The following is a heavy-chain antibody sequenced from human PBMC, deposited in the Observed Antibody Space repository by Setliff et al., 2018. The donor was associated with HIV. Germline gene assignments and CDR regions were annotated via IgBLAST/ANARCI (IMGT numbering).Heavy chain of an antibody. J-gene: IGHJ1*01. V-gene: IGHV1-3*01. CDR3: ATPGWVAAPREYFQH. D-gene: IGHD2-15*01. Sequence: GASVKVSCKASGYTFTNYAIHWVRQAPGQRLEWMGWINAGNGDTKYSQKFQGRVTMTEDTSTDTAYMELSSLRSEDTAVYYCATPGWVAAPREYFQHWGQGTLVTVSS. CDR1: GYTFTNYA. CDR2: INAGNGDT.